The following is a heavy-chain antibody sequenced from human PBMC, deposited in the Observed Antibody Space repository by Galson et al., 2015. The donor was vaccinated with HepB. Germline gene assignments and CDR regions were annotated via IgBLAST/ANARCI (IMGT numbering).Heavy chain of an antibody. V-gene: IGHV1-8*01. CDR1: GYTFTSYD. CDR2: MNPNSGNT. CDR3: ARGGTDCSSTSCYVTHYYYYMDV. Sequence: SVKVSCKASGYTFTSYDINWVRQATGQGLEWMGWMNPNSGNTGYAQKFQGRVTMTRNTSISTAYMELSSLRSEDTAVYYCARGGTDCSSTSCYVTHYYYYMDVWGKGTTVTVSS. D-gene: IGHD2-2*01. J-gene: IGHJ6*03.